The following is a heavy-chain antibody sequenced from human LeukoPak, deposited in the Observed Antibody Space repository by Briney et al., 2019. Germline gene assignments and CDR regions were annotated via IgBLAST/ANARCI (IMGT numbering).Heavy chain of an antibody. Sequence: SVKVSCKASGGTFSSYAISWVRQAPGQGLEWMGGIIPIFGTANYAQKFQGRVTITADESTSTAYMELSSLRSEDTAVYYCASADIVVVPAAKDYYYYMDVWGKGTTVTVSS. D-gene: IGHD2-2*01. CDR3: ASADIVVVPAAKDYYYYMDV. CDR2: IIPIFGTA. V-gene: IGHV1-69*01. CDR1: GGTFSSYA. J-gene: IGHJ6*03.